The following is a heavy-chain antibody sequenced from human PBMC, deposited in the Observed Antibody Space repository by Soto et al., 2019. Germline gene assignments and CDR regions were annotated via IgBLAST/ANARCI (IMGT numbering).Heavy chain of an antibody. J-gene: IGHJ5*02. Sequence: KSSETLSLTCTVSGGSIISGGHYWSWIRQRPGKGLEWIGYIYYNGIAYYNPSLSSRLSMSVDTSKNQFSLELTSVTAADTAVYYCARDFTSHLNCFDPGGQRILGTGSS. V-gene: IGHV4-31*03. CDR1: GGSIISGGHY. CDR2: IYYNGIA. D-gene: IGHD2-2*01. CDR3: ARDFTSHLNCFDP.